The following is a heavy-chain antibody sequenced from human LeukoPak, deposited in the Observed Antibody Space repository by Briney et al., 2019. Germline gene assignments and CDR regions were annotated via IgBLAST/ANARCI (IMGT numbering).Heavy chain of an antibody. J-gene: IGHJ4*02. Sequence: ASVKVSCKASGYTFTGSYMHWVRQAPGQGLEWVGWINPNSGGTNYAQKFQGRVTMTRDTSINTAYMELSRLRSDDTAVYYCTRGTAAAGPFDYWGQGTLVTVSS. CDR3: TRGTAAAGPFDY. CDR2: INPNSGGT. D-gene: IGHD6-13*01. CDR1: GYTFTGSY. V-gene: IGHV1-2*02.